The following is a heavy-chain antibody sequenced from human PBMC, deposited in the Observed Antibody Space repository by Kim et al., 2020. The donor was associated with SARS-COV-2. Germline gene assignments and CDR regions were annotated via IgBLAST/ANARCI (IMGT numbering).Heavy chain of an antibody. CDR3: AKTRAVAGTPRHFYDY. D-gene: IGHD6-19*01. V-gene: IGHV3-23*01. CDR1: GFTFSSYA. CDR2: ISGSGGST. J-gene: IGHJ4*02. Sequence: GGSLRLSCAASGFTFSSYAMSWVRQAPGKGLEWVSAISGSGGSTYYADSVKGRFTISRDNSKNTLYLQMNSLRAEDTAVYYCAKTRAVAGTPRHFYDYWGQGTLVTVSS.